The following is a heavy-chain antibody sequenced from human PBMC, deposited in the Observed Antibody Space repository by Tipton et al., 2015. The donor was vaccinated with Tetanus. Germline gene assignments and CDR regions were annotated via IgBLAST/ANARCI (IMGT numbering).Heavy chain of an antibody. CDR3: AREADCRGGSCFSGDFDN. D-gene: IGHD2-15*01. Sequence: SLRLSCAASGLIFSSYGIHWVRQAPGKGLEWVAVSWYDGTDKYYADSVKGRFTISRDNSKNTLYLQMNSLRAGDTAVYYCAREADCRGGSCFSGDFDNWGQGTQVTVSS. V-gene: IGHV3-33*01. J-gene: IGHJ4*02. CDR1: GLIFSSYG. CDR2: SWYDGTDK.